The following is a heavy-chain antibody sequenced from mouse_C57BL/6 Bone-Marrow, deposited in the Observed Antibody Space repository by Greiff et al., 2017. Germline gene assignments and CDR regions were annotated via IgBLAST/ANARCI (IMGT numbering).Heavy chain of an antibody. CDR1: GFTFTDYY. D-gene: IGHD1-1*01. J-gene: IGHJ2*01. CDR3: ARSHYYYGSSYYFDY. V-gene: IGHV7-3*01. Sequence: EVQVVESGGGLVQPGGSLSLSCAASGFTFTDYYMSWVRQPPGKALEWLGFIRNKANGYTTEYSASVKGRFTISRDNSQSILYLQMNALRAEDSATYYCARSHYYYGSSYYFDYWGQGTTLTVSS. CDR2: IRNKANGYTT.